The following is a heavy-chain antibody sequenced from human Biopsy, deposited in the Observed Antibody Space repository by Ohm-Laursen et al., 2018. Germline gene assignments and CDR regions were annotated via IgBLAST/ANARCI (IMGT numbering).Heavy chain of an antibody. CDR1: GFTFSDHH. J-gene: IGHJ6*02. V-gene: IGHV3-11*01. D-gene: IGHD4-23*01. CDR2: ISGGGTI. CDR3: ARDTRWSPYSMDV. Sequence: SLRLSCAASGFTFSDHHMAWVRQAPGRGLEWVSYISGGGTIYYGDSMKGRVTISRDNAKNSLYLQMHSLRAEDTAVYYCARDTRWSPYSMDVWGQGTTVTVSS.